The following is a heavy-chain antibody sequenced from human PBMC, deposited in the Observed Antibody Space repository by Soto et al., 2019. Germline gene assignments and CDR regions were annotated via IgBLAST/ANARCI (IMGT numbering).Heavy chain of an antibody. CDR3: ARGPNWGYRFDS. V-gene: IGHV1-69*06. Sequence: QVQLVQSGAEVKKPGSSVKVSCEASGGTFSGHAISWVRQAPGQGPEWMGGLIPLFGTTQHAQNFQDRLTITADKSTSTAYMELTSLRFEAPAIYYCARGPNWGYRFDSWGQGTLVTVSS. J-gene: IGHJ4*02. CDR1: GGTFSGHA. CDR2: LIPLFGTT. D-gene: IGHD7-27*01.